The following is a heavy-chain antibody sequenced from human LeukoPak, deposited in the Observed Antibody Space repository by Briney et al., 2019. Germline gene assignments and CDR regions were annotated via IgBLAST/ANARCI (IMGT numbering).Heavy chain of an antibody. Sequence: SQTLSLTCAISGDSASSNSAAWSWIRQSPSRGLEWLGRTYYRSKWYNDYAVSVKSRTTFNADTSKNQFSLQLNSVTPEDTAMYYCARDTPEYSSGWYYFDYWGQGTLVTVSS. CDR2: TYYRSKWYN. V-gene: IGHV6-1*01. D-gene: IGHD6-19*01. J-gene: IGHJ4*02. CDR3: ARDTPEYSSGWYYFDY. CDR1: GDSASSNSAA.